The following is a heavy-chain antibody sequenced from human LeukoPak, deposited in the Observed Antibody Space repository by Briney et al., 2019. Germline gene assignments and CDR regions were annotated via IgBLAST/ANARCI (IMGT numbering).Heavy chain of an antibody. D-gene: IGHD6-13*01. J-gene: IGHJ4*02. Sequence: GGSLRLSCTASGFIFSSYSMNWVRQAPGKGLEWVSYISSSSSTIYYADVVKGRFTVSRDNAKNSLFLQVNSLRVEDTAVYYCAREAPYSSTWRPFDHWGQGTLVTVSS. V-gene: IGHV3-48*01. CDR2: ISSSSSTI. CDR3: AREAPYSSTWRPFDH. CDR1: GFIFSSYS.